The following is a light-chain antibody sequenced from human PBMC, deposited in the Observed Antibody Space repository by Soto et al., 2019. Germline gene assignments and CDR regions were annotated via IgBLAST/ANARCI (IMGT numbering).Light chain of an antibody. CDR1: TGAVTSDSY. V-gene: IGLV7-43*01. J-gene: IGLJ2*01. Sequence: QTVVTQEPSLTVSPGGTVTLTCASSTGAVTSDSYPNWVQQKPGQAPRALIYSTSNSHSWTPARFSGSLLGGKAALKLSGVQPEDEAEYYCLLYFGSSQIFGGGTKLTVL. CDR3: LLYFGSSQI. CDR2: STS.